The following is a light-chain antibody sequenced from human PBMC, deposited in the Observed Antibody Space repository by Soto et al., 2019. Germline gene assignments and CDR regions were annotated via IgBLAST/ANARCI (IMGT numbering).Light chain of an antibody. CDR3: QSYDSSLSGVV. J-gene: IGLJ2*01. CDR1: SSSIGAGYD. Sequence: QSVLTQPPSVTGAPGQRVTISCAGGSSSIGAGYDVHWYQQLPGTAPKLLIYGNFNRPSGVPDRFSGSKSGTSASLAITGLQAGDEADYYCQSYDSSLSGVVFGGGTKLTVL. V-gene: IGLV1-40*01. CDR2: GNF.